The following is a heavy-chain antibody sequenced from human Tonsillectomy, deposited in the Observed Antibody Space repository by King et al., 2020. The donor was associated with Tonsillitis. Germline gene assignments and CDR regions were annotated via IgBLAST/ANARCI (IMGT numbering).Heavy chain of an antibody. D-gene: IGHD1-26*01. J-gene: IGHJ4*02. CDR3: ARDIGGELPFDY. CDR1: GYTFTSYG. CDR2: VIAYTGYT. V-gene: IGHV1-18*01. Sequence: QLVQSGAEVKKPGAPVKVSCKSSGYTFTSYGISWVGQGPGQGRDWMGWVIAYTGYTNHAQKLQGSVTMTTDTSTSTAYMELRSLRSDDTAVYYAARDIGGELPFDYWGQGTLVTVSS.